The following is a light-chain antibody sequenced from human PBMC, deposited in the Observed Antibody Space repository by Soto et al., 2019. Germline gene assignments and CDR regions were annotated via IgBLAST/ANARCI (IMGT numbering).Light chain of an antibody. Sequence: EVVLTQSPATLSVSPGERATLSCRASQTVSRSLAWYQQKPGQAPRLLLYGASMRATGVPDRFSGSGSGTDFSLTISSLQSEDFAVFYCQQYIDWPPYTFGQGTKVEIK. CDR1: QTVSRS. CDR3: QQYIDWPPYT. V-gene: IGKV3-15*01. CDR2: GAS. J-gene: IGKJ2*01.